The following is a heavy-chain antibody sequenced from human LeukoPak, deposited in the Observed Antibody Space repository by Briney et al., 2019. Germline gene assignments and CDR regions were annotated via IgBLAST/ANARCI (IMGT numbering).Heavy chain of an antibody. V-gene: IGHV5-51*01. J-gene: IGHJ4*02. CDR2: IYPGDSDT. Sequence: GESLKISCKGSRYSFTSYWIGWVRQMPGKGLEWMGIIYPGDSDTRYSPSFQGQVTISADKSISTAYLQWSSLKASDTAMYYCARPGRWYSGSYYSDLWIPPFDYWGQGTLVTVSS. CDR3: ARPGRWYSGSYYSDLWIPPFDY. D-gene: IGHD1-26*01. CDR1: RYSFTSYW.